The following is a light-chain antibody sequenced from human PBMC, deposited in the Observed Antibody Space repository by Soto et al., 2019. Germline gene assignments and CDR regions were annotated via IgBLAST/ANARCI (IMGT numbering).Light chain of an antibody. CDR3: QQYATSPHT. J-gene: IGKJ2*01. CDR2: GAS. V-gene: IGKV3-20*01. Sequence: SVLTQSPGTLSLSPGESATLSCRASQSVSSSQVAWYQQKPGQAPRLLIYGASSRATGFPDRFSGVGSETDFTLTISRLEPEDFAVYYCQQYATSPHTFGQGTKLEIK. CDR1: QSVSSSQ.